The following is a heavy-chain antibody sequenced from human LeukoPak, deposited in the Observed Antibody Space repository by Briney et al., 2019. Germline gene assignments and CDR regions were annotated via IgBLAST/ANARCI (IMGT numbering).Heavy chain of an antibody. CDR2: IYYSGST. CDR3: ARARRWLQSDAFDI. Sequence: SETLSLTCTVSGGSISSYCWSWIRQPPGKGLEWIGYIYYSGSTNYNPSLKSRVTISVDTSKNQFSLKLSSVTAADTAVYYCARARRWLQSDAFDIWGQGTMVTVSS. J-gene: IGHJ3*02. CDR1: GGSISSYC. D-gene: IGHD5-24*01. V-gene: IGHV4-59*01.